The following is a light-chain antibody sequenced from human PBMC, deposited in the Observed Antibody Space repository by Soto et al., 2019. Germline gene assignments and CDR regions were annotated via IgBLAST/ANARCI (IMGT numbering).Light chain of an antibody. CDR2: AAS. V-gene: IGKV1-39*01. J-gene: IGKJ2*02. CDR3: QQSYSIPRT. Sequence: DIQMTQSPSSLSASVVDRVTITCRASQSISLDVNWYQQKPGKAPKLLIYAASSLQSGVPSRFSGSGSGTDFTLTISSLQPEDFATYYCQQSYSIPRTCGQGTKLEIK. CDR1: QSISLD.